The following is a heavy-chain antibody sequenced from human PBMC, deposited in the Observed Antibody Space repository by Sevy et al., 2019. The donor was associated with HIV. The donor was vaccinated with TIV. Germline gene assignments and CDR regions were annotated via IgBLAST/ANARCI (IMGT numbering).Heavy chain of an antibody. V-gene: IGHV1-46*01. J-gene: IGHJ6*02. D-gene: IGHD3-10*01. CDR2: INPSGGST. CDR3: ARDGREVRGVSYGMDV. CDR1: GYTFTSYY. Sequence: ASVKVSCKASGYTFTSYYMHWVRQAPGQGLEWMGIINPSGGSTSYAQKFQGRVTMTRDTSTSTVYMELSSLRSEDTAVYYCARDGREVRGVSYGMDVWGQGTTVTVSS.